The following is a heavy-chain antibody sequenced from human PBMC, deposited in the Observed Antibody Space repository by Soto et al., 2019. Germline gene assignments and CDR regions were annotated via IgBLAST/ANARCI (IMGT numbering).Heavy chain of an antibody. V-gene: IGHV4-4*02. J-gene: IGHJ6*02. CDR1: GGSISTSNW. CDR3: ARADYGSGSYSPYYYYGMDV. Sequence: SETLSLTCAVSGGSISTSNWWSWVRQPPGKGMEWIGEVYHNGSTNYNPSFKSRVAMSVDKSKNQFYLKLSSVTASDTALYYCARADYGSGSYSPYYYYGMDVWGQGTTVT. CDR2: VYHNGST. D-gene: IGHD3-10*01.